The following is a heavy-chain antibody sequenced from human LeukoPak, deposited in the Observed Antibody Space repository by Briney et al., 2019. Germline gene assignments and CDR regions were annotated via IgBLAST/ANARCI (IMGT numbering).Heavy chain of an antibody. D-gene: IGHD2-2*01. CDR3: AKARADCSSTSCYPLGY. CDR1: GFTFSSYG. J-gene: IGHJ4*02. CDR2: IRYDGSNK. Sequence: GGSLRLSCAASGFTFSSYGMHWVRQAPGKGLEWVAFIRYDGSNKYYADSVKGRFTISRDNSKNTLYLQMNSLRAEDTAVYYCAKARADCSSTSCYPLGYWGQGTLVTVSS. V-gene: IGHV3-30*02.